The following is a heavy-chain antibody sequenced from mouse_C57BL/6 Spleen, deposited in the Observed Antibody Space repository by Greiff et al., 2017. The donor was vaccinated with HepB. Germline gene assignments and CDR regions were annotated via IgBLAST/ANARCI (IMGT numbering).Heavy chain of an antibody. CDR3: ARWDGYYDAMDY. J-gene: IGHJ4*01. CDR1: GYTFTDYY. Sequence: VQLQQSGPELVKPGASVKISCKASGYTFTDYYINWVKQRPGQGLAWIGWIYPGSGNTKYNEKFKGKATLTVDTSSSTAYMQLSSLTSEDSAVYFCARWDGYYDAMDYWGQGTSVTVSS. D-gene: IGHD2-3*01. CDR2: IYPGSGNT. V-gene: IGHV1-84*01.